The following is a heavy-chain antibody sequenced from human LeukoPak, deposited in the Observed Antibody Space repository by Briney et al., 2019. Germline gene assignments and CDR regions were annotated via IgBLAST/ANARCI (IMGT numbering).Heavy chain of an antibody. Sequence: PGGSLRLSCAASGFTFSSYSMNWVRQAPGKGLEWVSSISSSSSYIYYADSVKGRFTISRDNAKNSLYLQMNSLRAEDTAVYYCARERGDLYSSSWYPGDAFDIWGQGTMVTVSS. CDR3: ARERGDLYSSSWYPGDAFDI. CDR1: GFTFSSYS. J-gene: IGHJ3*02. D-gene: IGHD6-13*01. CDR2: ISSSSSYI. V-gene: IGHV3-21*01.